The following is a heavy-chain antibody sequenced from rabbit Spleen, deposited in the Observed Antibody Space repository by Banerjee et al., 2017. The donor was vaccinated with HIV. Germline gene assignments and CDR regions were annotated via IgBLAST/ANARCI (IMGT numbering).Heavy chain of an antibody. CDR3: GGGLVTVIGWNFNL. J-gene: IGHJ4*01. Sequence: EQLEESGGGLVKPEGSLTLTCKASGVSLNDKDVMCWVRQAPGKGLEWIACINIATGKFVFGSWGKGRFIMFRTSLATVALQMTSLAAAGTATYFCGGGLVTVIGWNFNLWGPGTLVTVS. D-gene: IGHD1-1*01. CDR2: INIATGKF. CDR1: GVSLNDKDV. V-gene: IGHV1S45*01.